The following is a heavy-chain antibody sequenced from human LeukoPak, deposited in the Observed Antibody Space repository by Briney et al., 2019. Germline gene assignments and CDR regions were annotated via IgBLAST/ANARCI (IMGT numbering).Heavy chain of an antibody. V-gene: IGHV4-4*07. CDR3: ARERSYDSSGYYNFDC. CDR2: IYTTGST. CDR1: GGSISGYY. Sequence: SETLSLTCTVSGGSISGYYWSWIRQPAGKGLEWIGRIYTTGSTNYNPSLKSRVTMSVDTSKNQFSLRLNSVTVADTAVYYCARERSYDSSGYYNFDCWGQGTLVTVSS. D-gene: IGHD3-22*01. J-gene: IGHJ4*02.